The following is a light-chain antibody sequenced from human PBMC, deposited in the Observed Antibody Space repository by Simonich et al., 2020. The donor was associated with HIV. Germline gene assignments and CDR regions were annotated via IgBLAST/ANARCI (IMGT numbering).Light chain of an antibody. CDR3: QQYNNWPSPFT. Sequence: EIVMTQSPATLSVSLGERATLSCRASQNIAVNLAWYQPKPGQAPRLLIYYSSTRATRVPARFSGSGVGTDFTLTISSMQSEDFAVYYCQQYNNWPSPFTFGPGTKVDIK. CDR2: YSS. CDR1: QNIAVN. V-gene: IGKV3-15*01. J-gene: IGKJ3*01.